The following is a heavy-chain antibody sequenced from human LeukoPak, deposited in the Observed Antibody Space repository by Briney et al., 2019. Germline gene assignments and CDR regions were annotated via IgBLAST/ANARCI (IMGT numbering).Heavy chain of an antibody. V-gene: IGHV3-7*01. J-gene: IGHJ4*02. CDR1: GFALSGCW. Sequence: PGGSLRLSCAASGFALSGCWMNWVRQAPGKGLEWVASVNQGGSETYYVDSMKGRFTISRDNAENSLYLQMNSLRAEDTAVYYCARNDSSGRAIDYWGQGTLVTVSS. D-gene: IGHD3-22*01. CDR3: ARNDSSGRAIDY. CDR2: VNQGGSET.